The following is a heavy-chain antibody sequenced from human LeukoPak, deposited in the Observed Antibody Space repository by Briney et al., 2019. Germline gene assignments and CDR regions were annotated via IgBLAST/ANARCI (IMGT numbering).Heavy chain of an antibody. CDR2: IYTSGST. J-gene: IGHJ4*02. D-gene: IGHD3-10*01. CDR3: AGSGSFFDY. CDR1: GGSISSGSHY. Sequence: KTSETLSLTCTVSGGSISSGSHYWGWIRQPPGKGLEWIGRIYTSGSTNYNPSLKSRVTMSVDTSKNQFSLKLSSVTAADTAVYYCAGSGSFFDYWGQGTLVTVSS. V-gene: IGHV4-39*07.